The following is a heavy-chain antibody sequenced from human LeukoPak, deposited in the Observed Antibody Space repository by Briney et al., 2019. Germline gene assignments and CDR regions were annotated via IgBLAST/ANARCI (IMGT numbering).Heavy chain of an antibody. Sequence: GGSLRLSCAASGFTFSSYAMSWVRQAPGKGLEWVSAISGSGGSTYYADSVKGRSTISRDNSKNTLYLQMNSLRAEDTAVYYCAKDSPARYYDFWSGYSSFDYWGQGTLVTVSS. V-gene: IGHV3-23*01. CDR3: AKDSPARYYDFWSGYSSFDY. CDR1: GFTFSSYA. CDR2: ISGSGGST. J-gene: IGHJ4*02. D-gene: IGHD3-3*01.